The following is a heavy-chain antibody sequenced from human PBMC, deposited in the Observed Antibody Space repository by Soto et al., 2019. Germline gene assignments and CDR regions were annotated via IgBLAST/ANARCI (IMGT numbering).Heavy chain of an antibody. CDR1: GGSINSGDYY. CDR3: ARDRYYGSGTYYNFYSGMDV. Sequence: SETLSLTCTVSGGSINSGDYYWTWVRQPPGKGLEWIGNIFHSGSTYYTPSLQSRVTISLDTSKNHFSLKLSSVTPADTAVYYCARDRYYGSGTYYNFYSGMDVWGQGTTVP. V-gene: IGHV4-30-4*01. CDR2: IFHSGST. D-gene: IGHD3-10*01. J-gene: IGHJ6*02.